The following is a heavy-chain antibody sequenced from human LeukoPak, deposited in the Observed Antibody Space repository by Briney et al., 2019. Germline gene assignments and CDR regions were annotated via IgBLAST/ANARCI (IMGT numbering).Heavy chain of an antibody. CDR3: ARDLRYSSSWYYYYYMDV. J-gene: IGHJ6*03. CDR1: GYTFTGYY. Sequence: ASVKVSCKASGYTFTGYYMHWVRQAPGQGLEWMGWINPNSGGTNYAQKFQGWVTMTRDTSISTAYMELSRLRSDDTAVYYCARDLRYSSSWYYYYYMDVWGKGTTVTVSS. CDR2: INPNSGGT. V-gene: IGHV1-2*04. D-gene: IGHD6-13*01.